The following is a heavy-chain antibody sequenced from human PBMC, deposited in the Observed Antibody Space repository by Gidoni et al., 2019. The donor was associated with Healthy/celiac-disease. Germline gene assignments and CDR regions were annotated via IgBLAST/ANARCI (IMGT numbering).Heavy chain of an antibody. J-gene: IGHJ2*01. CDR2: ISWNSGSI. Sequence: EVHLVASGGGLVQPGRSLRLSCAASGFTFDDYAMHWVRQAPGKGLEWVSGISWNSGSIGYADSVKGRFTISRDNAKNSLYLQMNSLRAEDTALYYCAKVRRRLVATDWYFDLWGRGTLVTVSS. CDR1: GFTFDDYA. V-gene: IGHV3-9*01. D-gene: IGHD5-12*01. CDR3: AKVRRRLVATDWYFDL.